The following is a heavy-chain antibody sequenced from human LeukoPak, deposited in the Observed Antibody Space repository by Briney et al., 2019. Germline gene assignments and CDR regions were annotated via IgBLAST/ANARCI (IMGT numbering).Heavy chain of an antibody. CDR3: AGSGWTRIFDY. D-gene: IGHD6-19*01. CDR2: IYHRGST. J-gene: IGHJ4*02. Sequence: SETLSLTCAVSGGSISSSNWWSWVRQPPGKGLEWIGEIYHRGSTNYNPSLKSRVTISVDKSKNQFSLKLSSVTAADTAVYYCAGSGWTRIFDYWGQGTLVTVSS. V-gene: IGHV4-4*02. CDR1: GGSISSSNW.